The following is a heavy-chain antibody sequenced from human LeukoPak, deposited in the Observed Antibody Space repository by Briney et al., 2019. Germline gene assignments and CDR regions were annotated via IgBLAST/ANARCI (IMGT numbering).Heavy chain of an antibody. D-gene: IGHD6-19*01. CDR2: IYYSGST. Sequence: SETLSLTCTVSGGSISSSSYYWGWIRQPPGKGLEWIGSIYYSGSTYYNPSLKSRVTISVDTSKNQFSLKLSSVTAADTAVYYCARVGVAVATYYYYYMDVWGKGTTVTVSS. J-gene: IGHJ6*03. CDR1: GGSISSSSYY. CDR3: ARVGVAVATYYYYYMDV. V-gene: IGHV4-39*07.